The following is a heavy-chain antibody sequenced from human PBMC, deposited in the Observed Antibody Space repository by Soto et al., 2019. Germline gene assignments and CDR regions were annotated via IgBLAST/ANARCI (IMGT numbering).Heavy chain of an antibody. CDR1: GFTFSSYA. V-gene: IGHV3-23*01. D-gene: IGHD3-22*01. J-gene: IGHJ5*02. CDR3: AKHRTHYYDTPNP. CDR2: VSGSGVDT. Sequence: PGGSLRLSCAAPGFTFSSYAMSWVRQAPGKGLEWVSSVSGSGVDTYYRDSVKGRFAISRDNSKNTVYLHMNSLRAEDTALYYCAKHRTHYYDTPNPWCQGSLETVFS.